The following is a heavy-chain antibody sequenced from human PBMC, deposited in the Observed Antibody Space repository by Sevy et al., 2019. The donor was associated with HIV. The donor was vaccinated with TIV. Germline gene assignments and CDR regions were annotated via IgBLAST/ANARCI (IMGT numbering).Heavy chain of an antibody. Sequence: GGSLRLSCAASGFTLSSYTMNWVRQAPGKGLEWVSSISSSSNYIYYADSVKGRFTISRDNAKNSLYLQMNSLRAEDTAVYYCARDPRNYYGSGGDYWGQGTLVTVSS. CDR3: ARDPRNYYGSGGDY. J-gene: IGHJ4*02. D-gene: IGHD3-10*01. V-gene: IGHV3-21*01. CDR2: ISSSSNYI. CDR1: GFTLSSYT.